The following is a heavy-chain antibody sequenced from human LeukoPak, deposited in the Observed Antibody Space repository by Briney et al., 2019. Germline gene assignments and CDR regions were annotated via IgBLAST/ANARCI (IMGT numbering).Heavy chain of an antibody. J-gene: IGHJ4*02. V-gene: IGHV3-64*01. D-gene: IGHD2-15*01. CDR1: GFAFSSYV. Sequence: GGSLRLSCAASGFAFSSYVMHWVRQSPGKGLEYVSAISSNGGSTNYANSVKGRFTISRDNSKNTLYLQMGSLRGEDMAVYYCARGGGYCSYGSCYGIDYWGQGTLVTVSP. CDR3: ARGGGYCSYGSCYGIDY. CDR2: ISSNGGST.